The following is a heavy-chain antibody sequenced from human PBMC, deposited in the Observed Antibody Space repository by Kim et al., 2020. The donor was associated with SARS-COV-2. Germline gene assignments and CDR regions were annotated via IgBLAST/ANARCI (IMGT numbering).Heavy chain of an antibody. CDR1: GGTFSSYA. J-gene: IGHJ4*02. D-gene: IGHD2-2*01. V-gene: IGHV1-69*13. CDR2: IIPIFGTA. Sequence: SVKVSCKASGGTFSSYAISWVRQAPGQGLEWMGGIIPIFGTANYAQKFQGRVTITADESTSTAYMELSSLRSEDTAVYYCAREIVRETYFDYWGQGTLVTVSS. CDR3: AREIVRETYFDY.